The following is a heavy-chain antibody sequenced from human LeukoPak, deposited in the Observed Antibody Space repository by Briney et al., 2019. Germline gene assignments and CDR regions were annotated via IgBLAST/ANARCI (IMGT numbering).Heavy chain of an antibody. V-gene: IGHV3-30-3*01. CDR2: ISYDGSNK. Sequence: PGGSLRLSCAASGFTFSSYAMHWVRQAPGKGLEWVAVISYDGSNKYYADSVKGRFTISRDNSKNTLYLQMNSLRAEDTAVYYCARDSSSDQLDYWGQGTLVTVSS. J-gene: IGHJ4*02. D-gene: IGHD6-6*01. CDR1: GFTFSSYA. CDR3: ARDSSSDQLDY.